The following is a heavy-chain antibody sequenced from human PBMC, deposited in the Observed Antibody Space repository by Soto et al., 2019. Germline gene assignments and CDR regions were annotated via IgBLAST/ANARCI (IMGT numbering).Heavy chain of an antibody. Sequence: SLRLSCAASGFTFSSYAMSWVRQAPGKGPEWVSSISGSGGSTYYADSVKGRFTISRDNSRNTLSLQMNSLRAEDSAVYYCAKTVVFDPWGQGTLVTVSS. CDR3: AKTVVFDP. J-gene: IGHJ5*02. D-gene: IGHD3-16*02. V-gene: IGHV3-23*01. CDR2: ISGSGGST. CDR1: GFTFSSYA.